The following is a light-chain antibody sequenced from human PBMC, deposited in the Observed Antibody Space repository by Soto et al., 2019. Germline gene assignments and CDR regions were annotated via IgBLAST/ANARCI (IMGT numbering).Light chain of an antibody. Sequence: QSALTQPASVSGSPGQSITISCTGTSSDVGGYNFVSWYQQHPGKAPKLMIYEVNHRPSGVSSRFSGSKSGNTASLTISGLQAEDEADYYCSSYTSSGTYVFGTGTQLTVL. V-gene: IGLV2-14*01. CDR3: SSYTSSGTYV. CDR2: EVN. J-gene: IGLJ1*01. CDR1: SSDVGGYNF.